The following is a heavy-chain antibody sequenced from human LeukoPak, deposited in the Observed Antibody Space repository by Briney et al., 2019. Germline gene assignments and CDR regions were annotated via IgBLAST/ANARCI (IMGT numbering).Heavy chain of an antibody. Sequence: PSETLSLTCTVSGDSISSTSYFRGWIRQPPGKGLEWIGSIYNSGRSHYNPSRKSRVTISVDTSKNQFSLKLSSVTAADTAVYYCARDYSMIVVVPSGYWGQGTLVTVSS. V-gene: IGHV4-39*07. CDR3: ARDYSMIVVVPSGY. CDR2: IYNSGRS. D-gene: IGHD3-22*01. J-gene: IGHJ4*02. CDR1: GDSISSTSYF.